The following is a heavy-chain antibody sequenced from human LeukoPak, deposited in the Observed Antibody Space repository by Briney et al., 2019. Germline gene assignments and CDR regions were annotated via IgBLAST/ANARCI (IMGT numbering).Heavy chain of an antibody. CDR2: IIPIFGTA. J-gene: IGHJ6*03. V-gene: IGHV1-69*13. CDR1: GGTFSSYA. CDR3: ARGPLYTVTAYYYYYYYMDV. Sequence: SVKVSCKASGGTFSSYAISWVRQAPGQGLEWMGGIIPIFGTANYAQKFQGRVTITADESTCTAYMELSSPRSEDTAVYYCARGPLYTVTAYYYYYYYMDVWGKGTTVTVSS. D-gene: IGHD4-11*01.